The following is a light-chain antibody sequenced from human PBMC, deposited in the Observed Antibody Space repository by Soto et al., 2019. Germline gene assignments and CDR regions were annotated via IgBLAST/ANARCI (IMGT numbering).Light chain of an antibody. CDR2: DAS. J-gene: IGKJ1*01. V-gene: IGKV1-5*01. CDR3: QQYNCYPWT. CDR1: QSISSW. Sequence: DIQINQSPSTLSASVADRVTITSRASQSISSWLAWYQQKPVKAPKLLIYDASSLESGVPSRLSGSGSGTEFTLTITSLQPDDFTTYYCQQYNCYPWTFGQGAKVDFK.